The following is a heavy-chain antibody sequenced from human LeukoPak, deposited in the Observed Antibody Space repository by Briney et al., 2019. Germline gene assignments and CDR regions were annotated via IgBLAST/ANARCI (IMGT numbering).Heavy chain of an antibody. Sequence: SETLSLTCTVSGGSISSYYWSWIRQPPGKGLEWIGYIYYSGSTNYNPSLKSRVTISEDTSKNQFSLKLSSVTAADTAVYYCARRLRGELLRYYYYYMDVWGKGTTVTVSS. CDR3: ARRLRGELLRYYYYYMDV. J-gene: IGHJ6*03. CDR1: GGSISSYY. D-gene: IGHD1-26*01. CDR2: IYYSGST. V-gene: IGHV4-59*01.